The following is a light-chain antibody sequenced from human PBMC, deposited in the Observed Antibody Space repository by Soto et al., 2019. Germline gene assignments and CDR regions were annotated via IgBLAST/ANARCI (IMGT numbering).Light chain of an antibody. CDR3: QQSGSSPRT. Sequence: IVLTQSPGTLSLSPGQRATLSCMASQSVRNVYLAWYQQKPGQATRLLIYDASNRATGIPDRFSGSGSGTDFTLPINRLEPEDFAVYYCQQSGSSPRTFGQGTKLEIK. V-gene: IGKV3-20*01. CDR1: QSVRNVY. CDR2: DAS. J-gene: IGKJ2*01.